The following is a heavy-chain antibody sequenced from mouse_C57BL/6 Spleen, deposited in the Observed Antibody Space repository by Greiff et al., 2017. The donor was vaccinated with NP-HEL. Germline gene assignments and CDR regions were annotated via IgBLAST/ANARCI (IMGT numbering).Heavy chain of an antibody. D-gene: IGHD2-2*01. V-gene: IGHV5-4*01. CDR1: GFTFSSYA. Sequence: LMESGGGLVKPGGSLKLSCAASGFTFSSYAMSWVRQTPEKRLEWVATISDGGSYTYYPDNVKGRFTISRDNAKNNLYLQMSHLKSEDTAMYYCARGGYGAWYAMDYWGQGTSVTVSS. CDR2: ISDGGSYT. CDR3: ARGGYGAWYAMDY. J-gene: IGHJ4*01.